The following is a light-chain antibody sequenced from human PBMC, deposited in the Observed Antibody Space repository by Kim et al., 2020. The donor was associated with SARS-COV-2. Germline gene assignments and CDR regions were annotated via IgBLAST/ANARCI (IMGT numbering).Light chain of an antibody. CDR3: QRYNSALGIT. CDR1: QGISNY. J-gene: IGKJ3*01. Sequence: DIQMTQSPSSLSASVRDRVTITCRASQGISNYLAWYQQKPGKAPKLLIYAASTLQSGVPSRFSGSGSGTDFTLTISSLQPEDVATYYCQRYNSALGITFGPGTKWIS. CDR2: AAS. V-gene: IGKV1-27*01.